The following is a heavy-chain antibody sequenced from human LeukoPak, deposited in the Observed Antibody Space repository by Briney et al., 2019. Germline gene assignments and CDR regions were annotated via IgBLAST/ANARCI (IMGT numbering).Heavy chain of an antibody. CDR2: INSDGSST. D-gene: IGHD3-10*01. CDR3: ARGIDRGFGSGFDP. CDR1: GFTFSSCT. J-gene: IGHJ5*02. V-gene: IGHV3-74*01. Sequence: GGSLRLSCAASGFTFSSCTMHWVRHDPGKGLVWVSRINSDGSSTSYAESVKGRVTISRDNAENTLYLQMKRLRAEDTAVYYCARGIDRGFGSGFDPWGQGTLVTVSS.